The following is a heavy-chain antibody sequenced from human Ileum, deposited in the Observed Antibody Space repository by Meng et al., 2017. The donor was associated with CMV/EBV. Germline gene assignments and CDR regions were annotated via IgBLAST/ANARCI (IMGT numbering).Heavy chain of an antibody. Sequence: GESLKISCAASGFSIANFGVRWVRQAPGEGLECVATIAPSGSGTYYADSVKGRFTISRDNSKNTLYLQMSSLRAEDTAMYFCVRFMAGWYYFEYWGQGTLVTVSS. CDR2: IAPSGSGT. CDR3: VRFMAGWYYFEY. D-gene: IGHD6-19*01. CDR1: GFSIANFG. J-gene: IGHJ4*02. V-gene: IGHV3-23*01.